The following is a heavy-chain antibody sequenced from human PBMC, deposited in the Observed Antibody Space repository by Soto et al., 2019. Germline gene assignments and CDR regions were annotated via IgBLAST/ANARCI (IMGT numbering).Heavy chain of an antibody. Sequence: QVQVVESGGGLVKPGGSLRLCCAASGFTFSDYYMSWIRQAPGKGLEWVSFISSSSDSTKYADSVKGRFTISRDNAKNSLYLQLNSLRAEDTAVYYCARGGVKGTTSRGQVYNWGQGTLVTVSS. CDR2: ISSSSDST. J-gene: IGHJ4*02. CDR3: ARGGVKGTTSRGQVYN. CDR1: GFTFSDYY. V-gene: IGHV3-11*06. D-gene: IGHD1-7*01.